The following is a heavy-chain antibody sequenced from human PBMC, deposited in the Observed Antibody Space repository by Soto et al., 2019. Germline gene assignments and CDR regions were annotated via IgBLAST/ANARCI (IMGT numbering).Heavy chain of an antibody. CDR2: ISGSGNTI. D-gene: IGHD2-21*01. Sequence: GSLRLSCAAPGFTFSDYYMSWIRQAPGKGLEWGSYISGSGNTIYHADSVKGRYTITRDNSKNLLYLQMNSLGVEDTAVYYYAAYSRGDSPHWGQGTLVTVSS. V-gene: IGHV3-11*01. J-gene: IGHJ4*02. CDR3: AAYSRGDSPH. CDR1: GFTFSDYY.